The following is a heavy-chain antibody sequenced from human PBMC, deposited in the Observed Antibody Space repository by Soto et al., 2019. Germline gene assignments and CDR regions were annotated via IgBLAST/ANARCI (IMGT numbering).Heavy chain of an antibody. Sequence: GGSLRLSCAASGFTFSTYAMSWVRQAPGKGLEWVSAISGSGGSTYYADSVKGRFTISRDNSKNTLYLQMNSLRAEDTAVYYCAKDTYYDFWSGAPVGWFDPWGQGTLVTVSS. CDR1: GFTFSTYA. CDR2: ISGSGGST. D-gene: IGHD3-3*01. CDR3: AKDTYYDFWSGAPVGWFDP. V-gene: IGHV3-23*01. J-gene: IGHJ5*02.